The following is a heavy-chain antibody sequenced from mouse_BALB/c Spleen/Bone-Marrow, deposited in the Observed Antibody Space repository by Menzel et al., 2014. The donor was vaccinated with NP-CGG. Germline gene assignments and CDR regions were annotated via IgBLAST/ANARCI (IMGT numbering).Heavy chain of an antibody. CDR1: GYTFTNYY. V-gene: IGHV1S56*01. D-gene: IGHD2-13*01. Sequence: VQLQQSGPELVKPGASVMISCKASGYTFTNYYIHWVKQMPGQGLEWIGWIYPGNVNSKYNEKFKGKATLTADKSSSTAYMQLSSLTSEDFAIYFCAREADWNFDYWGQGTPLTVSS. CDR3: AREADWNFDY. CDR2: IYPGNVNS. J-gene: IGHJ2*01.